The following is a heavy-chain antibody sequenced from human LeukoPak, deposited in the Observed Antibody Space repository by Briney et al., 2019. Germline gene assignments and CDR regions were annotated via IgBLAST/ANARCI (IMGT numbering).Heavy chain of an antibody. J-gene: IGHJ4*02. CDR1: GYTFTRYD. D-gene: IGHD6-19*01. CDR3: ARGRRISGCPDY. CDR2: MNPNSGNT. Sequence: ASVKVSCKASGYTFTRYDINWVRQATGQGLEWMGWMNPNSGNTGYAQKFQSRVTMTRNTSISTAYMELSSLRSADTAVYYSARGRRISGCPDYWGQGTLVTVSS. V-gene: IGHV1-8*01.